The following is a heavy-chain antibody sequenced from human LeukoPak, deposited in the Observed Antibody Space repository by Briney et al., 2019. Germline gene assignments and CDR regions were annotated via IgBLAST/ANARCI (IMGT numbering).Heavy chain of an antibody. CDR1: GYTFTSYY. Sequence: ASVKVSCKASGYTFTSYYMHWVRQAPGQGLEWMGIINPSGGSTSYAQKFQGRVTMTRGMSTSTVYMELSSLRSEDTAVYYCARDHVDNWFDPWGQGTLVTAS. D-gene: IGHD2-21*01. J-gene: IGHJ5*02. CDR2: INPSGGST. CDR3: ARDHVDNWFDP. V-gene: IGHV1-46*01.